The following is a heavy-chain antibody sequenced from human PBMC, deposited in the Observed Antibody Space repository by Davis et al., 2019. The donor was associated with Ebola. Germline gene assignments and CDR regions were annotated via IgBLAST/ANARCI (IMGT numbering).Heavy chain of an antibody. D-gene: IGHD3-22*01. J-gene: IGHJ4*02. V-gene: IGHV4-59*08. CDR1: GGSISSYY. CDR3: ASGPTYYYDSSGYGRKYYFDY. Sequence: SETLSLTCTVSGGSISSYYWSWIRQHPGKGLEWIGYIYYSGSTNYNSSLKSRVTISVDTSKNQFSLKLSSVTAADTAVYYCASGPTYYYDSSGYGRKYYFDYWGQGTLVTVSS. CDR2: IYYSGST.